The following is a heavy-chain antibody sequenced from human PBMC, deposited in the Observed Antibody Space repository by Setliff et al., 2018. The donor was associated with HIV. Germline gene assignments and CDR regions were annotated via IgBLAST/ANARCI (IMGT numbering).Heavy chain of an antibody. V-gene: IGHV4-39*07. J-gene: IGHJ3*02. D-gene: IGHD6-19*01. CDR3: AREAGITTLRNAFDI. CDR2: IYYSGTT. Sequence: ASETLSLTCTVSGGSISSTNYYWGWIRQTPGKGLEWIGSIYYSGTTYYNPSLKSRVTMSVDTSTSRLSLKVHSVTAADTAVYYCAREAGITTLRNAFDIWGQGTMVTVSS. CDR1: GGSISSTNYY.